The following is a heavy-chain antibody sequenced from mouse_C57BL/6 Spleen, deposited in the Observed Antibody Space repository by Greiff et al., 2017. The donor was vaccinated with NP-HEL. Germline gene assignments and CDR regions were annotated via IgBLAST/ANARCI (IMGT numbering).Heavy chain of an antibody. CDR2: IHPNSGST. CDR1: GYTFTSYW. CDR3: ARSGITTVVAPMDY. D-gene: IGHD1-1*01. V-gene: IGHV1-64*01. J-gene: IGHJ4*01. Sequence: VQLQQSGAELVKPGASVKLSCKASGYTFTSYWMHWVKQRPGQGLEWIGMIHPNSGSTNYNEKFKSKATLTVDKSSSTAYMQLSSLTSEDSAVYYCARSGITTVVAPMDYWGQGTSVTVSS.